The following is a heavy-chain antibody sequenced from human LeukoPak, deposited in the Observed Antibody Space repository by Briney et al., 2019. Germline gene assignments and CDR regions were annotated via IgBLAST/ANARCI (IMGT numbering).Heavy chain of an antibody. CDR1: GGSISSGGYY. J-gene: IGHJ5*02. V-gene: IGHV4-30-4*08. D-gene: IGHD2/OR15-2a*01. Sequence: SQTLSLTCTVSGGSISSGGYYWSWIRQPPGKGLEWIGYVYNSGSTYVNPSLQSRLSLSVDMSKNQFSLKLISLTAADTAVYYCARVQEPYRTTLTPAPWFDPWGQGTLVTVSS. CDR2: VYNSGST. CDR3: ARVQEPYRTTLTPAPWFDP.